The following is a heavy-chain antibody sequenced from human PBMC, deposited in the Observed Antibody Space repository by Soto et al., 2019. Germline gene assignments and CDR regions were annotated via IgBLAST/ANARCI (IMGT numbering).Heavy chain of an antibody. V-gene: IGHV3-21*01. D-gene: IGHD2-8*01. CDR1: GFTLSSYS. CDR3: ARDPIVVVPASRYCTNGVCPPDFDY. CDR2: ISSSSSYI. J-gene: IGHJ4*02. Sequence: GGSLRLSCAASGFTLSSYSMNWVRQAPGKGLEWVSSISSSSSYIYYADSVKGRFTISRDNAKNSLYLQMNSLRAEDTAVYYCARDPIVVVPASRYCTNGVCPPDFDYWGQGTLVTVSS.